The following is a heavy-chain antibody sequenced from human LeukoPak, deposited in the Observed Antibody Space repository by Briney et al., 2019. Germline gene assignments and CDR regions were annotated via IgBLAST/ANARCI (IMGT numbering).Heavy chain of an antibody. CDR1: GFTFNNYA. J-gene: IGHJ6*02. D-gene: IGHD2-8*01. V-gene: IGHV3-23*01. Sequence: GGSLRLSCAASGFTFNNYAMIWVRQAPGKGLEWVSVISGSGNSTYYADSVKGRFTISRDNSKNTLYLQMNSLRAEDTAVYYCARGPERTGVGTRYYYDMDVWGQGTTVTVSS. CDR3: ARGPERTGVGTRYYYDMDV. CDR2: ISGSGNST.